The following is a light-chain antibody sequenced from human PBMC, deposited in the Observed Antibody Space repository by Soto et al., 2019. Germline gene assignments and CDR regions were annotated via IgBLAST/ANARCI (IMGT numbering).Light chain of an antibody. V-gene: IGKV3-20*01. CDR1: QSVSSNY. CDR2: GAS. CDR3: QQYGTAPWK. J-gene: IGKJ1*01. Sequence: IVLTHSPGTLSLSPRERATLSCRASQSVSSNYLAWYQQKPGQAPRLLIYGASSRATGIPDRFSGSGSGTDSALTLSRLEPEDFAVYYCQQYGTAPWKFGQGTKVDIK.